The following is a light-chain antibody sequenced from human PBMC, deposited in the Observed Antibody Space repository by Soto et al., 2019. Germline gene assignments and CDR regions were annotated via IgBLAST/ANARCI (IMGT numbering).Light chain of an antibody. J-gene: IGKJ2*01. CDR1: QTTNTW. Sequence: DIQMTQFPSTLSASVGDRVTITCRASQTTNTWLAWYQQKPGTAPKLLIYDAFSLEGGVPSRFSASGSGTEFTLTISSLQPDDLATYYCQQYISYPYTFGQGTKVEIK. V-gene: IGKV1-5*01. CDR3: QQYISYPYT. CDR2: DAF.